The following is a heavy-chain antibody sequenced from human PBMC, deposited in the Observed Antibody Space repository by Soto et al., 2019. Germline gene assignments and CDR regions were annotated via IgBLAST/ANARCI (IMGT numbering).Heavy chain of an antibody. CDR2: TYHSGNP. D-gene: IGHD4-17*01. J-gene: IGHJ5*02. CDR3: STETYGDYVGYFAP. CDR1: GDTISTGGYS. Sequence: QLQLQESGSRLVKSSETLSLTCAVSGDTISTGGYSWAWIRQPPGKPLEWIGHTYHSGNPYDNPSLRSRVITSADRPNTQFSLKLSAGTAADAPVYYCSTETYGDYVGYFAPGGQSTPVPVSS. V-gene: IGHV4-30-2*01.